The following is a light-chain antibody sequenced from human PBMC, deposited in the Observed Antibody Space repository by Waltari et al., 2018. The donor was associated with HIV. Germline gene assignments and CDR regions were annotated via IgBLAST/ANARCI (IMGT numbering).Light chain of an antibody. CDR1: SSNIGAGYD. J-gene: IGLJ3*02. CDR2: VNA. V-gene: IGLV1-40*01. Sequence: QSVLTQPPSVSGAPGQRVTISCTGSSSNIGAGYDVHWYQQFPGTAPKVLIYVNAYRASGVPHRFSGSKAGSSAALLITGLQAEDYADYYCQSYDISLSGWVFGGGTKLTVL. CDR3: QSYDISLSGWV.